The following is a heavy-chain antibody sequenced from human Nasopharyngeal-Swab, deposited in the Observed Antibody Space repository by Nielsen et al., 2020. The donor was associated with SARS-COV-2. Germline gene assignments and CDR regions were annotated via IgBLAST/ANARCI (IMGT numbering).Heavy chain of an antibody. V-gene: IGHV1-2*02. D-gene: IGHD2-21*01. J-gene: IGHJ6*02. CDR2: INPDTGAT. CDR1: GYSFTGYY. Sequence: VKVSCKASGYSFTGYYLHWVRQAPGQGLEWMGWINPDTGATNYAEKFQGRVTMTSDMALSTAYMGMSRLRSDDTAVYYCARVWRDYYGLDVWGQGTTVTVSS. CDR3: ARVWRDYYGLDV.